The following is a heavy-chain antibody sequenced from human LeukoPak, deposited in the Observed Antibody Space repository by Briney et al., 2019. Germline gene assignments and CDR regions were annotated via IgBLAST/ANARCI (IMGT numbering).Heavy chain of an antibody. CDR3: ARERDYYDSSGYYGGLFDY. V-gene: IGHV3-21*01. CDR2: ISSSSYI. Sequence: GGSLRLSCAASGFTFSSYSMNWVRQAPGKGLEWVSSISSSSYIYYADSVKGRFTISRDNAKNSLYLQMNSLRAEDTAVYYCARERDYYDSSGYYGGLFDYWGQGTLVTVSS. CDR1: GFTFSSYS. J-gene: IGHJ4*02. D-gene: IGHD3-22*01.